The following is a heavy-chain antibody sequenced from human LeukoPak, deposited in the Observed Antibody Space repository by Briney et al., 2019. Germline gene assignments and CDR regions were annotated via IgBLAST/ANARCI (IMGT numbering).Heavy chain of an antibody. CDR2: IYHSGRS. J-gene: IGHJ4*02. Sequence: SETLSLTCTVSGDSISNGVKYWSWIRQHPGRGLEWIGYIYHSGRSYYNPSLKSRITMSVDTSKNQFSLNLSSATAADTAVYYCARDQVECTGGTCQSRVGFDFWGQGTLVTVSS. CDR1: GDSISNGVKY. CDR3: ARDQVECTGGTCQSRVGFDF. V-gene: IGHV4-31*03. D-gene: IGHD2-8*02.